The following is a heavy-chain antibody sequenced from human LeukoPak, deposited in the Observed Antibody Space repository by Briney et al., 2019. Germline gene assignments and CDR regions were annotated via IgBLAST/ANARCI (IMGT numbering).Heavy chain of an antibody. CDR3: ARDISDSSGYIDAFDI. J-gene: IGHJ3*02. D-gene: IGHD3-22*01. CDR1: GGSISSGSYY. V-gene: IGHV4-61*02. Sequence: SQTLSLTCTVSGGSISSGSYYWSWIRQPAGKGLEWIGRIYTSGSTNYNPSLKSRVTISVDTSKNQFSLKLSSVTAADTAVYYCARDISDSSGYIDAFDIWGQGTMVTVSS. CDR2: IYTSGST.